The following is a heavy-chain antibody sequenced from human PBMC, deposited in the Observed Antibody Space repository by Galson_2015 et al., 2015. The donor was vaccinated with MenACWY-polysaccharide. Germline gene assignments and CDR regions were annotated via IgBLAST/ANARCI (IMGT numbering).Heavy chain of an antibody. J-gene: IGHJ6*02. Sequence: SLRLSYAASGFSLGAWYMSWIRQAPGKGLEWLSYISKSGDSIYYGDSVKGRFAISRDNAKNSLYLQLNSLEVEDTAIYYCARGHYGLDVGGQGPTVTFSS. CDR1: GFSLGAWY. CDR2: ISKSGDSI. CDR3: ARGHYGLDV. V-gene: IGHV3-11*01.